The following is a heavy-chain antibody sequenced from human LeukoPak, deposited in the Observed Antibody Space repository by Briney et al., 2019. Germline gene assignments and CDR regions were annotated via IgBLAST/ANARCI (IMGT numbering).Heavy chain of an antibody. D-gene: IGHD2-15*01. CDR1: GFTFSSYS. Sequence: GGSLRLSCAASGFTFSSYSMNWVRQAPGKGLGWVSSISISSSYIYYAHSVKGRFTISTDNAKNSMYLQMNSLRAEDTAVDYCARDPGSGGWGGQGTLVTVSS. CDR3: ARDPGSGGW. J-gene: IGHJ4*02. CDR2: ISISSSYI. V-gene: IGHV3-21*01.